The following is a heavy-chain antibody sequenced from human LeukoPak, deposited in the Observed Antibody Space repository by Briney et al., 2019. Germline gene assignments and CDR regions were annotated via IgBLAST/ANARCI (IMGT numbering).Heavy chain of an antibody. CDR1: GGSISSRFGY. CDR2: MFYSGTT. V-gene: IGHV4-39*01. CDR3: ANLGSTNGAIGD. Sequence: PSETLSLTCAVSGGSISSRFGYWGWIRQPPGKGLEWIGSMFYSGTTYYNPSLKSRVTISVDTSKKQSSLRLSSVTAADTAVYYCANLGSTNGAIGDWGQGTRVIVSS. J-gene: IGHJ4*02. D-gene: IGHD2-8*01.